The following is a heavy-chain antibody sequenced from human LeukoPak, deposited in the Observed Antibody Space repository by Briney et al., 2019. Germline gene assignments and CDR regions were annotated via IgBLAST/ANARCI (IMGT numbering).Heavy chain of an antibody. CDR1: GSVFNPNG. J-gene: IGHJ4*02. V-gene: IGHV3-30*18. Sequence: GGSLNFSCEASGSVFNPNGMTGSRQAPGRGREWVAVFSHEGNRIYYADSVKGRFTISRDNSKNTVFLQMNSLRPEDTAVYYCAKSSTTSGWYISPFDNWGQGSLVTVSS. CDR3: AKSSTTSGWYISPFDN. D-gene: IGHD6-19*01. CDR2: FSHEGNRI.